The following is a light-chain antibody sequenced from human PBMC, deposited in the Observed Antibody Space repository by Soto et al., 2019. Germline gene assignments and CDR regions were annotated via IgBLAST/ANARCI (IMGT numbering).Light chain of an antibody. CDR1: SSDIGNDDY. J-gene: IGLJ1*01. CDR3: SSYTTLHTRV. Sequence: QSVLTQPASVSGSPGQSITISCTGTSSDIGNDDYVSWSQQHPGKAPKLIIYEVSNRPSGVSDRFSGSKSGNTASLTISGLQADDEADDYWSSYTTLHTRVFGSGTKLTVL. CDR2: EVS. V-gene: IGLV2-14*01.